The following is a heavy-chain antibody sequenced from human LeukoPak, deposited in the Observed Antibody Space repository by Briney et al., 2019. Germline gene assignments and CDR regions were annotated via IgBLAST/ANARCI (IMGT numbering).Heavy chain of an antibody. J-gene: IGHJ4*02. CDR3: AKKGYYDGSGYYMYYFDH. V-gene: IGHV3-23*01. Sequence: PGGSLRLSCAASGLIFSRSSINWVRQAPGKGLEWVSYISFTSGTIYYADSVKGRFTISRDNSKNTLYLQMNSLRAEDTAVYYCAKKGYYDGSGYYMYYFDHWGQGTLVTVSS. CDR1: GLIFSRSS. CDR2: ISFTSGTI. D-gene: IGHD3-22*01.